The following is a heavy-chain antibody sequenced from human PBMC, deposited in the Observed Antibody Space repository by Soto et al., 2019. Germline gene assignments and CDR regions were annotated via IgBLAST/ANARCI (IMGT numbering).Heavy chain of an antibody. CDR1: GYTFTSYG. D-gene: IGHD6-13*01. CDR3: ARARSSSWHGAFDI. J-gene: IGHJ3*02. CDR2: ISAYNGNT. V-gene: IGHV1-18*04. Sequence: QVQLVQSGAEVKKPGASVKVSCKASGYTFTSYGISWVRQAPGQGLEWMGWISAYNGNTNYAQKLQGRVTMTTDTSTSRANRELRSLRSDDTAVYYCARARSSSWHGAFDIWGQGTMVTVSS.